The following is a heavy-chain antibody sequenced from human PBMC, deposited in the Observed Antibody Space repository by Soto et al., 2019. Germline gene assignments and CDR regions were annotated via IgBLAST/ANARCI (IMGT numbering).Heavy chain of an antibody. CDR2: IIPIFGTA. Sequence: AVKGSCKASGGTLSSYAISWVRQAPGQGLEWMGGIIPIFGTANYAQKFQGRVTITADESTSTAYMELSSLRSEDTAVYYCAREETIVRGGMCYRGQRPLFTVSS. CDR1: GGTLSSYA. V-gene: IGHV1-69*13. J-gene: IGHJ4*02. D-gene: IGHD3-10*01. CDR3: AREETIVRGGMCY.